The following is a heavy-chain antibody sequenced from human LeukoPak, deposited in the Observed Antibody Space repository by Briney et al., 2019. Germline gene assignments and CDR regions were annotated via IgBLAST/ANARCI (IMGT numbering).Heavy chain of an antibody. CDR2: ISYDGINK. CDR3: AGDGLWFSGSYGFFDY. D-gene: IGHD1-26*01. Sequence: QTGGSLRLSCAASGFTFSSYAMHWVRQAPGKGLEWVAVISYDGINKYYADSVKGLFTISRDNSKNTLYLQMNSLRAEDTAVYYCAGDGLWFSGSYGFFDYWGQGTLVTVSS. V-gene: IGHV3-30*04. CDR1: GFTFSSYA. J-gene: IGHJ4*02.